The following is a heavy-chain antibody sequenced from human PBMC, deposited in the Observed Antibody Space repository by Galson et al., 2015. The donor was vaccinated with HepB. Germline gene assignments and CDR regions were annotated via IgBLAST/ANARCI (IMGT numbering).Heavy chain of an antibody. D-gene: IGHD6-19*01. V-gene: IGHV3-21*01. J-gene: IGHJ4*02. CDR1: GFTLSSYS. CDR3: AREAIAVAGTVDY. Sequence: SLRLSCAASGFTLSSYSMNWVRQAPGKGLEWVSSISSSSSYIYYADSVKGRFTISRDNAKNSLYLQMNSLRAEDTAVYYCAREAIAVAGTVDYWGQGTLVTVSS. CDR2: ISSSSSYI.